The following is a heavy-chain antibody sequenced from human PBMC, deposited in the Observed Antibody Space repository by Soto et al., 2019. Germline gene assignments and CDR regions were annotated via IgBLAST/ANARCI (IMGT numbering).Heavy chain of an antibody. CDR1: GYTFTSYG. D-gene: IGHD6-13*01. J-gene: IGHJ2*01. CDR2: ISAYNGNT. Sequence: ASVKVSCKASGYTFTSYGISWVRQAPGQGLEWMGWISAYNGNTNYAQKLQGRVTMTTDTSTSTAYMELRSLRSDDTAVYYCAREGAYSSSWYVGWYFDLWGRGTLVTVSS. V-gene: IGHV1-18*04. CDR3: AREGAYSSSWYVGWYFDL.